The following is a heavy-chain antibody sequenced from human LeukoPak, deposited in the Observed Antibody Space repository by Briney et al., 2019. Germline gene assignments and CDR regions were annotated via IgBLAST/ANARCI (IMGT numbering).Heavy chain of an antibody. CDR1: GGSISSYY. Sequence: SETLSLTCTVSGGSISSYYWSWVRQPPGKGLEWIGYIYTSGNTNYNPSLKSRVTISVDTSKNQFSLKLSSVTAADTAVYYCARRMKAGAFDIWGQGTMVTVSS. D-gene: IGHD2-15*01. V-gene: IGHV4-4*09. J-gene: IGHJ3*02. CDR2: IYTSGNT. CDR3: ARRMKAGAFDI.